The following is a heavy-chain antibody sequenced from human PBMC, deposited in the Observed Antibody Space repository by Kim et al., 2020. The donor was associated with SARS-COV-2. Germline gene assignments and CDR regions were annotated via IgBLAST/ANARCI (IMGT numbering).Heavy chain of an antibody. V-gene: IGHV6-1*01. J-gene: IGHJ4*02. D-gene: IGHD1-26*01. CDR1: GDSVSGNGVA. Sequence: SQTLSLTCAISGDSVSGNGVAWNWIRQSPSRGLEWLGRTYYRSQWFNDYAASVKSRITFSADTSKNQFSLHLNSVTPEDTAVYYCARQFDSYFRAWGQGTRVTVSS. CDR3: ARQFDSYFRA. CDR2: TYYRSQWFN.